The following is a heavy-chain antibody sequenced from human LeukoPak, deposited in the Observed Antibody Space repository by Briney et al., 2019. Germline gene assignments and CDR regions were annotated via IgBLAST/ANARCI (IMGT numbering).Heavy chain of an antibody. Sequence: KTSETLSLTCTVSGGSISSYYWSWIRQPPGKGLEWIGYIYTSGSTNYNPSLKSRATISVDTSKNQFSLKLSSVTAADTAVYYCARLRPFGVVINNWFDPWGQGTLVTVSS. CDR2: IYTSGST. CDR1: GGSISSYY. D-gene: IGHD3-3*01. CDR3: ARLRPFGVVINNWFDP. V-gene: IGHV4-4*09. J-gene: IGHJ5*02.